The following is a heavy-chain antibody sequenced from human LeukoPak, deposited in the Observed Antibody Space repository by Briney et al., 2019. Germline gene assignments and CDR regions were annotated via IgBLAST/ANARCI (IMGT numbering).Heavy chain of an antibody. CDR3: ARGWGPAYCGGDCHRHFDY. CDR2: IYNSGST. Sequence: KPSETLSLTCAVSGGSISSGGYSWNWIPQPPGKGLEWIGYIYNSGSTSDNPSLKSRITMSVDTSKNQFSLKLSSVTAADTAVYYCARGWGPAYCGGDCHRHFDYWGQGTLVTVSS. V-gene: IGHV4-30-4*07. D-gene: IGHD2-21*02. CDR1: GGSISSGGYS. J-gene: IGHJ4*02.